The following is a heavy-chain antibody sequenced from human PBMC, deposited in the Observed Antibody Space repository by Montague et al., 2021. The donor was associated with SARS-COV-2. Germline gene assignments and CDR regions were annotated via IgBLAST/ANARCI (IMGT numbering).Heavy chain of an antibody. J-gene: IGHJ4*02. CDR2: IYYSGST. D-gene: IGHD3-22*01. Sequence: SETLSLTCTVSGGSISSYYWSWIRQPPGKGLEWIGYIYYSGSTNYNPSLKSRVTISVDTSKNQISLKLSSVTAADTAVYYCARIWYSSGYQKIYYFDYWGQGTLVTVSS. CDR1: GGSISSYY. CDR3: ARIWYSSGYQKIYYFDY. V-gene: IGHV4-59*01.